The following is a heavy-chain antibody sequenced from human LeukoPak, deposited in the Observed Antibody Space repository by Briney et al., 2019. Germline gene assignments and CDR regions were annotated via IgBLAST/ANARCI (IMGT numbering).Heavy chain of an antibody. CDR3: AKKRGVGATAVTHFDY. Sequence: GGSLRLSCAASGFTFSSYAMSWVRQAPGKGLEWVSTISGSGGSTYYADSVKGRFTISRDNSKNTLYLQMNSLRAEDTAVYYCAKKRGVGATAVTHFDYWGQGTLATVSS. CDR1: GFTFSSYA. D-gene: IGHD1-26*01. CDR2: ISGSGGST. V-gene: IGHV3-23*01. J-gene: IGHJ4*02.